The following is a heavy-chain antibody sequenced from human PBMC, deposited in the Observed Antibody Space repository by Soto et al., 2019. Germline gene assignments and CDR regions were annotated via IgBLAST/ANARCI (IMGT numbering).Heavy chain of an antibody. D-gene: IGHD5-12*01. J-gene: IGHJ6*02. Sequence: QVQLVESGGGVVQPGRSLRLSCAASGFIFSTYGMHWVRQAPGKGLEWVAVISFDGRNKYYADSVRGLFTISRDNSKNTLHLQMNSLRGEDTAVYYCAKDTATAITSYYFYGMDVWGQGTTVTVSS. CDR1: GFIFSTYG. CDR2: ISFDGRNK. V-gene: IGHV3-30*18. CDR3: AKDTATAITSYYFYGMDV.